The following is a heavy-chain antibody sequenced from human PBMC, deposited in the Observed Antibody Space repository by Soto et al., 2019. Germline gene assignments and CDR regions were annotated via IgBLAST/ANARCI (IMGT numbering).Heavy chain of an antibody. CDR3: ARGPYSSSWYKWFDP. Sequence: ASVKVSCKASGYTFTSYDINWVRQATGQGLEWMGWTNPNSGNTGYAQKFQGRVTMTRNTSISTAYMELSSLRSEDTAVYYCARGPYSSSWYKWFDPWGQVTLVTVSS. CDR1: GYTFTSYD. D-gene: IGHD6-13*01. V-gene: IGHV1-8*01. CDR2: TNPNSGNT. J-gene: IGHJ5*02.